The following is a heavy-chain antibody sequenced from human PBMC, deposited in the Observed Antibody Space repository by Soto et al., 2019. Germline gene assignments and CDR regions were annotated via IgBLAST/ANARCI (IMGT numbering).Heavy chain of an antibody. V-gene: IGHV1-2*02. CDR3: ARNRGYGGSDFDY. D-gene: IGHD2-15*01. CDR1: GYTFTGYY. CDR2: INPNSGGT. Sequence: ASVKVSCKASGYTFTGYYMHWVRQAPGQGLEWMGWINPNSGGTNYAQKFQGRVTMTRDTSISTAYMELSRLRSDDTAVYYCARNRGYGGSDFDYWGQGTLVTVFS. J-gene: IGHJ4*02.